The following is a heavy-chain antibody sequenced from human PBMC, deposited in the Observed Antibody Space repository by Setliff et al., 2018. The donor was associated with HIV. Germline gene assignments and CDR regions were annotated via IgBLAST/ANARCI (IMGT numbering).Heavy chain of an antibody. V-gene: IGHV4-34*09. J-gene: IGHJ4*02. Sequence: SETLSLTCAVYGGSFSGYYWDWIRQSPGKGLEWIGYIYYSGNPFYNPSLRSRVTISLDTSRNQFSLKLSSVTAADTAVYYCARGFDYAQRPPLYYFDYWGQGTLVTVSS. CDR2: IYYSGNP. CDR3: ARGFDYAQRPPLYYFDY. D-gene: IGHD2-2*01. CDR1: GGSFSGYY.